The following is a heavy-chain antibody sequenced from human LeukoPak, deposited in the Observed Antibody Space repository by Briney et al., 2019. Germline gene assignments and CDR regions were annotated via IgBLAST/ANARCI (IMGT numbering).Heavy chain of an antibody. J-gene: IGHJ4*02. V-gene: IGHV3-30-3*01. CDR3: ARAGESYYDSSGYPDY. Sequence: GGSLRLSCAASGFTFSSYAMHWVRQAPGKGLEWVAVISYDGSNKYYADSVKGRFTISRDNSKNTLYLQMNSLRAEDTAVYYCARAGESYYDSSGYPDYWGQGTLDTVSS. D-gene: IGHD3-22*01. CDR1: GFTFSSYA. CDR2: ISYDGSNK.